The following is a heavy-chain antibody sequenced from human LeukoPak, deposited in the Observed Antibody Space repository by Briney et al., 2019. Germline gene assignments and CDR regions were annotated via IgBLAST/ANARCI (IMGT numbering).Heavy chain of an antibody. D-gene: IGHD3-10*01. Sequence: GASVKVSCKASGYTFTGYYIHWVRQAPGQGLEWMGWINPNSGGTNYAQKFQGRVTMTGDTSIRTAYMELSRLRSDDTAMYYCARYYIEGRCFDYWGQGTLVTVSS. CDR2: INPNSGGT. CDR3: ARYYIEGRCFDY. V-gene: IGHV1-2*02. J-gene: IGHJ4*02. CDR1: GYTFTGYY.